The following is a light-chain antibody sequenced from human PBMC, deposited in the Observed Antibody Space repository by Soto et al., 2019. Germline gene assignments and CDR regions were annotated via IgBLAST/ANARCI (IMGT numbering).Light chain of an antibody. CDR1: QSVSDW. Sequence: DIQMTQSPSTLSASVGDRVTLTCRASQSVSDWLAWYQQKPGKAPKLLIYDASTLETGVPSRFSGSGSQTEFTLIITSLQPDDFATYFCQQYNTVGITFGPGTTVDV. CDR2: DAS. J-gene: IGKJ3*01. V-gene: IGKV1-5*01. CDR3: QQYNTVGIT.